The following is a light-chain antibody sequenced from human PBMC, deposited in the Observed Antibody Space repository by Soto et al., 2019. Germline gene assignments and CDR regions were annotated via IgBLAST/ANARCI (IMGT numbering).Light chain of an antibody. J-gene: IGKJ4*01. CDR3: LQDYNFPLT. V-gene: IGKV1-6*01. Sequence: AIQMTQSPSSLSASVGDRVTITCRASPDIGNALAWYQQRPGKAPKLLIYAASSLQSGVPSRFSGSGSGTDFTLTISGLQPGDFATYYCLQDYNFPLTFGGGTKVEIK. CDR1: PDIGNA. CDR2: AAS.